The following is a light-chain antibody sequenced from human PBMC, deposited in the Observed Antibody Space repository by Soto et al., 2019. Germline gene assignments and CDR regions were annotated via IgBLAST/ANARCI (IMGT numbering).Light chain of an antibody. J-gene: IGKJ1*01. CDR1: QSISSY. CDR2: KAS. V-gene: IGKV1-5*03. CDR3: QQYHIYSGT. Sequence: DIQMTQSPSTLSASVGDRVTITCRASQSISSYLAWYQQKPGKAPNLLIYKASNLESGVPSRFSGSGSGTEFTLTISSLQPDDFATYYCQQYHIYSGTVGQGTKVDIK.